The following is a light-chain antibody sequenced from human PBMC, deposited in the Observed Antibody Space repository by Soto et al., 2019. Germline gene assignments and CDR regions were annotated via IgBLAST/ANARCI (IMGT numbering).Light chain of an antibody. Sequence: DIQMTQSPSTLSASVGDRVTITCRASQSISSWLAWYQQKPGKAPKVLIYKASSLESGVPSRFSGSGSGTEFTLTIISLQPDDLATYYCQQYNSYPYAFGQGTKLEIK. J-gene: IGKJ2*01. CDR2: KAS. CDR1: QSISSW. V-gene: IGKV1-5*03. CDR3: QQYNSYPYA.